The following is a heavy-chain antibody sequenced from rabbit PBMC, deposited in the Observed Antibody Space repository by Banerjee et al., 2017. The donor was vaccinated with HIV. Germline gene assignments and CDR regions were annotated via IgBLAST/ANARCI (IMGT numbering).Heavy chain of an antibody. J-gene: IGHJ6*01. CDR1: GFSFSSSYY. V-gene: IGHV1S40*01. CDR2: IVTGDGRT. D-gene: IGHD8-1*01. Sequence: QSLEESGGDLVKPGASLTLTCTASGFSFSSSYYMCWVRQAPGKGLEWIACIVTGDGRTYYASWAKGRFTISKTSSTTVTLQMTSLTAADTATYFCARNAGGSPLWGQGTLVTVS. CDR3: ARNAGGSPL.